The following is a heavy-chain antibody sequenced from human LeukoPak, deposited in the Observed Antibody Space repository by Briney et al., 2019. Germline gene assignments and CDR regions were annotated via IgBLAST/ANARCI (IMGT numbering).Heavy chain of an antibody. Sequence: PGGSLRLSCAVSGFTFSDYYMSWVRQAPGKGREWVSYISSSGSTIYYADSVKGRFTISRDNAKNSLYLQMNSLRAEDTAVYYCARCGYDILTGYHIFYFDYWGQGTLVAVSS. CDR3: ARCGYDILTGYHIFYFDY. V-gene: IGHV3-11*01. D-gene: IGHD3-9*01. CDR2: ISSSGSTI. J-gene: IGHJ4*02. CDR1: GFTFSDYY.